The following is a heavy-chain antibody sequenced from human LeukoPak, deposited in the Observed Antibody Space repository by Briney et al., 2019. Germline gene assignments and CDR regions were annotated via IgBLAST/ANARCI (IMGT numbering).Heavy chain of an antibody. J-gene: IGHJ6*02. Sequence: GGSLRLSCAASGFTFSTFSTYSMSWVRQAPGKGLEWVSSISSSSSYIYYADSVKGRFTISRDNAKNSLYLQMNSLRAEDTAVYYCARGLYYYGSGSYYDYYYYYGMDVWGQGTTVTVSS. D-gene: IGHD3-10*01. CDR2: ISSSSSYI. V-gene: IGHV3-21*01. CDR1: GFTFSTFSTYS. CDR3: ARGLYYYGSGSYYDYYYYYGMDV.